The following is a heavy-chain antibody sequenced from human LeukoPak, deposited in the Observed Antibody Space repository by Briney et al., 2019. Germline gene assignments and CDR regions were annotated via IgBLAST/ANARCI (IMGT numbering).Heavy chain of an antibody. CDR3: ARERGSSLVDY. D-gene: IGHD6-6*01. CDR1: GFTFSSYW. Sequence: PGGSLRLSCAASGFTFSSYWMSWVRQAPGKGLEWVANIKQDGSEKYYVDSVQGRFTISRDNAKNSLYLQMTSLRAEDTAVYYCARERGSSLVDYWGQGTLVTVSS. V-gene: IGHV3-7*01. CDR2: IKQDGSEK. J-gene: IGHJ4*02.